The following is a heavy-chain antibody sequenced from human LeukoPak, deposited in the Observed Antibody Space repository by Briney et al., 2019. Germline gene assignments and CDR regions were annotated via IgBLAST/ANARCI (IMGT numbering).Heavy chain of an antibody. J-gene: IGHJ4*02. Sequence: GGSPRLSCAASGFTFDDYAMHWVRQAPGKGLEWVSGISWNSGSIGYADSVKGRFTISRDNAKNSLYLQMNSLRAEDTALYYCAKDWGTTGSLDYWGQGTLVTVSS. CDR3: AKDWGTTGSLDY. V-gene: IGHV3-9*01. D-gene: IGHD1-7*01. CDR1: GFTFDDYA. CDR2: ISWNSGSI.